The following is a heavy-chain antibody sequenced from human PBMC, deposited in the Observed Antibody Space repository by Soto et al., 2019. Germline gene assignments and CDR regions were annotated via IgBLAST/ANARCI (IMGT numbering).Heavy chain of an antibody. CDR1: GCSISSGDSY. CDR2: IYYSGST. D-gene: IGHD3-22*01. V-gene: IGHV4-30-4*01. J-gene: IGHJ4*02. Sequence: SETLSLPCPVSGCSISSGDSYWSLIRQPPGKGLEWIGYIYYSGSTYYNPSLKSRVTISVDTSKNQFSLKLSSVTAADTAVYYCAREVYDSSTFDYWGQGTLVTVSS. CDR3: AREVYDSSTFDY.